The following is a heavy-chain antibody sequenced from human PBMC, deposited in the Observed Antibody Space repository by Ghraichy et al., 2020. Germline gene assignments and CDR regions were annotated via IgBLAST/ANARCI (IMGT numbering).Heavy chain of an antibody. D-gene: IGHD3-3*01. CDR1: GGSISSSSYY. Sequence: ESLNISCTVSGGSISSSSYYWGWIRQPPGEGLEWIGNIYHSGSTYYNPSLTSRVTISVDTSKNQFSLRLSSVTAADTAVYYCARERITIFGVLIIEDHKYFDNWGQGTLVTVSS. J-gene: IGHJ4*02. CDR2: IYHSGST. CDR3: ARERITIFGVLIIEDHKYFDN. V-gene: IGHV4-39*02.